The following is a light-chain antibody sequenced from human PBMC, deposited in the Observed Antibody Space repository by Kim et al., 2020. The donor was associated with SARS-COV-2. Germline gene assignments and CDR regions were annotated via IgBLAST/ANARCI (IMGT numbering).Light chain of an antibody. CDR3: SSLTTGAGVV. CDR1: SSDIGNIDS. V-gene: IGLV2-14*03. CDR2: DVS. J-gene: IGLJ1*01. Sequence: QSALTQPASVSGSPGQSITISCTGTSSDIGNIDSVSWYQQHAGKVPKLIIYDVSDRPSGVSNRFSGSKSGNTASLTISGLQAEDDGDYYCSSLTTGAGVVFGTGTKVTVL.